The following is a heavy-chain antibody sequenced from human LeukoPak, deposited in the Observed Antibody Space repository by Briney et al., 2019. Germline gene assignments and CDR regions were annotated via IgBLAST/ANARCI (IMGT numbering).Heavy chain of an antibody. CDR2: ISGSGGST. D-gene: IGHD6-19*01. CDR1: GFTFSSYA. Sequence: PGGSLRLSCAASGFTFSSYAMSWVRQAPGKGLEWVSAISGSGGSTYYADSVKGRFTISRDNPKNTLYLQMNSLRAEDTAVYYCAKDQEAVAGQTPFDYWGQGTLVTVSS. V-gene: IGHV3-23*01. J-gene: IGHJ4*02. CDR3: AKDQEAVAGQTPFDY.